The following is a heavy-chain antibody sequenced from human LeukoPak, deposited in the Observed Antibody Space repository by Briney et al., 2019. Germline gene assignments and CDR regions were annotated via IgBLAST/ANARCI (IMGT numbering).Heavy chain of an antibody. Sequence: GGSLRLPCAASGFTFSSYAMHWVRQAPGKGLEWVAVISYDGSNKYYADSVKGRFTISRDNSKNTLYLQMNSLRAEDTAVYYCARGSSGWPLDYWGQGTLVTVSS. J-gene: IGHJ4*02. CDR2: ISYDGSNK. V-gene: IGHV3-30*04. CDR1: GFTFSSYA. D-gene: IGHD6-19*01. CDR3: ARGSSGWPLDY.